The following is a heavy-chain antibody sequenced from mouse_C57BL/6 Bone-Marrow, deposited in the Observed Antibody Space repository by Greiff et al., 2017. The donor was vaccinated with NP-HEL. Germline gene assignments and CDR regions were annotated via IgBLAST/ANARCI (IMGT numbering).Heavy chain of an antibody. D-gene: IGHD1-1*01. CDR1: GFNIKDDY. J-gene: IGHJ3*01. V-gene: IGHV14-4*01. CDR3: TTGPYYYGSSYGFAY. CDR2: IDPENGDT. Sequence: VQLQQSGAELVRPGASVKLSCTASGFNIKDDYMHWVKQRPEQGLEWIGWIDPENGDTESASKFQGKATITADTSSNTAYLQLSSLTSEDTAVYYCTTGPYYYGSSYGFAYWGQGTLVTVSA.